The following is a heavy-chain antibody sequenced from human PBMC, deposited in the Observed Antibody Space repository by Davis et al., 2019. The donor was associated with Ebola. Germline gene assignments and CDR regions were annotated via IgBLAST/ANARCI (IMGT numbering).Heavy chain of an antibody. J-gene: IGHJ4*02. D-gene: IGHD3-10*01. CDR2: IWYDGSNK. V-gene: IGHV3-33*01. CDR3: ATFYGSEMIPFDY. Sequence: GGSLRLSCAASGFTFSSYGMHWVRQAPGKGLEWVAVIWYDGSNKYYADSVKGRFTISRDNSKNTLYLQMNSLRAEDTAVYYCATFYGSEMIPFDYWGQGTLVTVSS. CDR1: GFTFSSYG.